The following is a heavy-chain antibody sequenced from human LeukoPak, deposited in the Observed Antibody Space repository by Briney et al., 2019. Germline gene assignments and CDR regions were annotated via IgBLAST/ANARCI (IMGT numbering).Heavy chain of an antibody. V-gene: IGHV3-7*03. CDR1: GFTFSSYW. D-gene: IGHD6-13*01. CDR2: TKQDGSEK. J-gene: IGHJ4*02. Sequence: GGSLRLSCAASGFTFSSYWMSWVRQAPGKGLEWVANTKQDGSEKYYVDSVKGRFTISRDNAKNSLYLQMNSLRAEDTAVYYCARDPGGYSSSWYEPGYWGQGTLVTVSS. CDR3: ARDPGGYSSSWYEPGY.